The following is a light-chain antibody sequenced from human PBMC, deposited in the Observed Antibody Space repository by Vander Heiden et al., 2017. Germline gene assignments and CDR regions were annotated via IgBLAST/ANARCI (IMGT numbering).Light chain of an antibody. CDR2: GAS. Sequence: EIVMTQSQATLSVSPGERATLSCRASQSVSSNVAWYQQKPGQAPRLLIYGASTRATGIPARFSGSGSGTEFTLTISSLQSEDFAVYYCQQYNIWPPWTFGQGTKVEIK. CDR3: QQYNIWPPWT. J-gene: IGKJ1*01. CDR1: QSVSSN. V-gene: IGKV3-15*01.